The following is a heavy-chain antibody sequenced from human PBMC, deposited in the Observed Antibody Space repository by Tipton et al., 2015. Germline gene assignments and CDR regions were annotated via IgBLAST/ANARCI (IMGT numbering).Heavy chain of an antibody. D-gene: IGHD5-18*01. CDR3: AREGYNYGYTY. J-gene: IGHJ4*02. CDR1: GGSISSSTYY. Sequence: TLSLTCTVSGGSISSSTYYWGWIRQPPGKGLEWIGSIYYSGSTNYHPSLKSRVTISVDTSKNQFSLNLSSVTAADTAVYYCAREGYNYGYTYWGQGTLVTVSS. V-gene: IGHV4-39*07. CDR2: IYYSGST.